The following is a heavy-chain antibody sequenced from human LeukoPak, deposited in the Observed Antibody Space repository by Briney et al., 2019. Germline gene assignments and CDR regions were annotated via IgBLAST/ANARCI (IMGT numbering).Heavy chain of an antibody. J-gene: IGHJ4*02. V-gene: IGHV3-23*01. CDR3: AKDGNWARFEN. CDR2: ITGSGGTT. CDR1: GLTFSSYA. D-gene: IGHD7-27*01. Sequence: GGSLRLSCAASGLTFSSYAMNWVRQAPGKGLEWVSGITGSGGTTYYADSVKGRFTISRDNSKNTLYLQMNSPRAEDTAAYYCAKDGNWARFENWGQGTLVTVSS.